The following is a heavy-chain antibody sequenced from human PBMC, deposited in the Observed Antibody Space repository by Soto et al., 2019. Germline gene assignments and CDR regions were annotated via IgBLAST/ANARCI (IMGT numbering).Heavy chain of an antibody. Sequence: LRLSCAASGFTSSSYAMHWVRQAPGKGLEWVAVISYDGSNKYYADSVKGRFTISRDNSKNTLYLQMNSLRAEDTAVYYCAREIDTALDYWGQGTLVTVSS. D-gene: IGHD5-18*01. CDR2: ISYDGSNK. CDR3: AREIDTALDY. J-gene: IGHJ4*02. V-gene: IGHV3-30-3*01. CDR1: GFTSSSYA.